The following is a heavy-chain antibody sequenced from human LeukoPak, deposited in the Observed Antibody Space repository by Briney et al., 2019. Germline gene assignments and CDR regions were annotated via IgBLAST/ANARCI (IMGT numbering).Heavy chain of an antibody. CDR2: IGNRANIYTT. CDR1: GYGFSDQY. J-gene: IGHJ3*02. CDR3: VRGYSGVSVYAFDI. D-gene: IGHD1-26*01. V-gene: IGHV3-72*01. Sequence: GGSLRLSCAASGYGFSDQYMDWVRQAPGKGLEWVGRIGNRANIYTTEYAESVKGRFIISRDDSKKSLYLQMNGLKTEDTAVYHCVRGYSGVSVYAFDIWGQGTMVTVSS.